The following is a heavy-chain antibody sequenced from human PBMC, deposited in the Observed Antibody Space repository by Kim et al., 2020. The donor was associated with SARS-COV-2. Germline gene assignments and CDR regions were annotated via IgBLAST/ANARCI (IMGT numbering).Heavy chain of an antibody. CDR1: GGSISSGGYY. V-gene: IGHV4-31*03. Sequence: SETLSLTCTVSGGSISSGGYYWSWIRQHPGKGLEWIGYIYYSGSTYYNPSLKSRVTISVDTSKNQFSLKLSSVTAADTAVYYCARGDPPRYYYYGMDVWGQGTTVTVSS. CDR2: IYYSGST. J-gene: IGHJ6*02. CDR3: ARGDPPRYYYYGMDV.